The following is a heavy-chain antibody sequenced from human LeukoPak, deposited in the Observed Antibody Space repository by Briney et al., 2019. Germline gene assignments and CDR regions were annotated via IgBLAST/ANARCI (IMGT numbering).Heavy chain of an antibody. D-gene: IGHD5-12*01. CDR3: ASGSFLNV. Sequence: GGSLRLSCAASGFTVSDNHLSWVRQAPGKGLEWVSFIYPDGTTYYADSVKGRFTISRDSAKHTVYLQMDSLRAEDTALYYCASGSFLNVWGQGTLVTVSS. J-gene: IGHJ4*02. CDR2: IYPDGTT. V-gene: IGHV3-53*01. CDR1: GFTVSDNH.